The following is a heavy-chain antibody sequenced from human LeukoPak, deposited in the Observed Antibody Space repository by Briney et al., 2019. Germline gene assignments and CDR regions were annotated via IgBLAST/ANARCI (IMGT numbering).Heavy chain of an antibody. V-gene: IGHV4-59*01. Sequence: SETLSLTCTVSGGSISNYYWSWVRQPPGKGLEWIGFIYYSGSTNYNPSLKSRVTISVDTSKNQFSLKLSSVTAVDTAVYYCARGYSSGLYFDYWGQGTLVTVSS. CDR2: IYYSGST. CDR1: GGSISNYY. D-gene: IGHD6-19*01. CDR3: ARGYSSGLYFDY. J-gene: IGHJ4*02.